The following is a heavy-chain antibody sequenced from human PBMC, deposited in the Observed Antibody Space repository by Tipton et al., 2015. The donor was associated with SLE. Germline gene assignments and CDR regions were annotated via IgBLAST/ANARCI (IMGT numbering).Heavy chain of an antibody. D-gene: IGHD2-15*01. Sequence: LSLTCTVSGGSISSYYWSWIRQPPGKGLEWIGYIYYSGSTNYNPSLKSRVTISVDTSKNQFSLKLSSVTAADTAVYYCARDRYCGAGSCFDWYFDLWGRGTLVTVSS. CDR3: ARDRYCGAGSCFDWYFDL. CDR2: IYYSGST. J-gene: IGHJ2*01. V-gene: IGHV4-59*01. CDR1: GGSISSYY.